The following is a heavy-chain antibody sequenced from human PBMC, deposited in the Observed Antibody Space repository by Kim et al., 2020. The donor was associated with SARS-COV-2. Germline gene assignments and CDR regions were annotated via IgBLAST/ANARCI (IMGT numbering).Heavy chain of an antibody. CDR3: ASSPRYYYDSRGYYVPDYYYYYGMDV. V-gene: IGHV4-31*03. D-gene: IGHD3-22*01. Sequence: SETLSLTCTVSGGSISSGGYYWSWIRQHPGKGLEWIGYIYYSGSTYYNPSLKSRVTISVDTSKNQFSLKLSSVTAADTAVYYCASSPRYYYDSRGYYVPDYYYYYGMDVWGQGTTVTVSS. CDR1: GGSISSGGYY. J-gene: IGHJ6*02. CDR2: IYYSGST.